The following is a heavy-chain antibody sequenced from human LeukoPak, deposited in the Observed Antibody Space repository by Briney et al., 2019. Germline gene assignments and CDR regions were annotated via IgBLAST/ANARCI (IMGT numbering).Heavy chain of an antibody. CDR3: AREGGYDSGIDY. V-gene: IGHV4-59*11. D-gene: IGHD5-12*01. CDR2: IYYSGST. Sequence: SETLSLTCTASGGSISSHYRSWIRQPPGKGLEWIGYIYYSGSTNYNPSLKSRVTISVETSKNQFSLKLSSVTAADTAVYYCAREGGYDSGIDYWGRGTLVTVSS. CDR1: GGSISSHY. J-gene: IGHJ4*02.